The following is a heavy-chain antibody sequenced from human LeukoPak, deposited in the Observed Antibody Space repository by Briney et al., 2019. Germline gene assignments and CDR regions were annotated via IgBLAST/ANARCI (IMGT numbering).Heavy chain of an antibody. CDR1: GFTFTSYG. J-gene: IGHJ5*01. V-gene: IGHV3-30*02. CDR3: ARARKSGGITLLRGVKDRGWFDS. D-gene: IGHD3-10*01. Sequence: GGSLRLSCAAPGFTFTSYGMHWVRQAPGKGLEWVTFIRFDGSNQYYADSVKGRFTISRDISKNTLYLQMTSLSAEDTAVYFCARARKSGGITLLRGVKDRGWFDSWGQGTLVTVSS. CDR2: IRFDGSNQ.